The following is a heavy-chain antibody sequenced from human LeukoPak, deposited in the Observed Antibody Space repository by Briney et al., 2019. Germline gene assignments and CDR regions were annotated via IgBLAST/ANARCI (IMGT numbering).Heavy chain of an antibody. J-gene: IGHJ4*02. CDR3: ARQSSYSGSYYDY. CDR2: IYYSGST. CDR1: GGSISSSSYY. Sequence: TSETLSLTCTVCGGSISSSSYYWGWIRQPPGKGLEWIGSIYYSGSTYYNPSLKSRVTISVDTSKNQFSLKLSSVTAADTAVYYCARQSSYSGSYYDYWGQGTLVTVSS. D-gene: IGHD1-26*01. V-gene: IGHV4-39*01.